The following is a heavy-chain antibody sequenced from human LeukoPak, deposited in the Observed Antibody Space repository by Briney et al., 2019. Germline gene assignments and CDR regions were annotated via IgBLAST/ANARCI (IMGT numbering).Heavy chain of an antibody. D-gene: IGHD5-12*01. CDR3: AREWRDGYMDY. CDR2: INPSGGST. V-gene: IGHV1-46*01. CDR1: GYTFTGYY. J-gene: IGHJ4*02. Sequence: ASVKVSCKASGYTFTGYYMHWVRQAPGQGLEWMGIINPSGGSTSYAQKFQGRVTMTRDTSTSTVYMELSSLRSEDTAVYYCAREWRDGYMDYWGQGTLVTVSS.